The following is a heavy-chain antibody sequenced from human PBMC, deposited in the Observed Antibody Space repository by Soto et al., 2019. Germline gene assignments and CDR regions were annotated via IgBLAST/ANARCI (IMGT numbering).Heavy chain of an antibody. D-gene: IGHD6-6*01. Sequence: GGSLRLSCAASGFTFSSFGMHWVRQAPGKGLEWVAVISYDGSTKFYTDSVKGRFTIARDNSKNILYLQMNSLTIEDTAVFYCARSTSSTLNYYYGMDVWGQGTTVTVSS. J-gene: IGHJ6*02. V-gene: IGHV3-30*03. CDR2: ISYDGSTK. CDR1: GFTFSSFG. CDR3: ARSTSSTLNYYYGMDV.